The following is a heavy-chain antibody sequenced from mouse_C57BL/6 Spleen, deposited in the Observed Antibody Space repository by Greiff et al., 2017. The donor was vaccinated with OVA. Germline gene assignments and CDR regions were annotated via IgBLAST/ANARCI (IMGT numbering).Heavy chain of an antibody. CDR1: GYTFTSYD. CDR3: ARLWVNYVLYDAMDY. CDR2: IYPRDGST. J-gene: IGHJ4*01. D-gene: IGHD2-1*01. Sequence: VQLQQSGPELVKPGASVKLSCKASGYTFTSYDINWVKQRPGQGLEWIGWIYPRDGSTKYNEKFKGKATLTVDTSSSTAYMELHSLTSEDSAVYFFARLWVNYVLYDAMDYWGQGTSVTVSS. V-gene: IGHV1-85*01.